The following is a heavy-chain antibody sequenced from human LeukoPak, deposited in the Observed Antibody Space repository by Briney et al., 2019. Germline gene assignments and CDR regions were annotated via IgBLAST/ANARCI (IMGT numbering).Heavy chain of an antibody. CDR2: ISYDGSNK. CDR3: AREAEWLRLFDY. D-gene: IGHD5-12*01. CDR1: GFTFSSYA. Sequence: PGGSLRLSCAASGFTFSSYAMHWVRQAPGKGLEWVAVISYDGSNKYYADSVKGRFTISRDNSKNTLYLQMNSLRAEDTAVYYCAREAEWLRLFDYWGQGTLVTVSS. V-gene: IGHV3-30*04. J-gene: IGHJ4*02.